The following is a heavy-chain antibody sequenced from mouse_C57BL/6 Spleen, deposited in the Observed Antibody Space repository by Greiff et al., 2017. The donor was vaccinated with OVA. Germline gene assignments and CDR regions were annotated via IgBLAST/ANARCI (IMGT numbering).Heavy chain of an antibody. CDR3: ASACGPLAY. J-gene: IGHJ2*01. CDR1: GYTFTSYW. V-gene: IGHV1-52*01. CDR2: IDPSDSET. Sequence: QVQLQQPGAELVRPGSSVKLSCKASGYTFTSYWMHWVKQRPIQGLEWIGNIDPSDSETHYNQKFKDKATLTVDKSSSTAYMQLSSLTSEDSAVFSSASACGPLAYWGQGTPLTVSS.